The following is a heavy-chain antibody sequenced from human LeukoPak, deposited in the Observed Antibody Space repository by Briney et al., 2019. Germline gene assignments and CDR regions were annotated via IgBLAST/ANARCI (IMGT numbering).Heavy chain of an antibody. J-gene: IGHJ4*02. CDR2: INHSGST. V-gene: IGHV4-34*01. CDR3: ARALRGYCSSTSCFHFDY. CDR1: GGSFSGYY. Sequence: SETLSLTCAVYGGSFSGYYWSWIRQPPGKGLEWIGEINHSGSTNYNPSLKSRVTISVDTSKNQFSLKLSSVTAADTAVYYRARALRGYCSSTSCFHFDYWGQGTLVTVSS. D-gene: IGHD2-2*01.